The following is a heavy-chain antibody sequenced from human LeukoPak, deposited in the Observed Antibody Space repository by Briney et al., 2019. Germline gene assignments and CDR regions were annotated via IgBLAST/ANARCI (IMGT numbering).Heavy chain of an antibody. Sequence: ASVKVSCKVSGYTLTELSMHWVRQAPGKGLEWMGGFDPEDGETIYAQKFQGRVTMTEDTSTDTAYMELSSLRSEDTAVYYCATSVAGPYYFDYRGQGTLVTVSS. CDR1: GYTLTELS. CDR3: ATSVAGPYYFDY. D-gene: IGHD6-19*01. J-gene: IGHJ4*02. V-gene: IGHV1-24*01. CDR2: FDPEDGET.